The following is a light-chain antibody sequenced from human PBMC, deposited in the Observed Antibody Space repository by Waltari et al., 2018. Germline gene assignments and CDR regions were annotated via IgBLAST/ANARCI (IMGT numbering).Light chain of an antibody. V-gene: IGKV1-39*01. CDR2: AAS. Sequence: DIQMTQSPSSLSASAGDRVTITCRASQSIRGYLNWYQPKPGKAPRLLMHAASRLEGGVPSRFSGSGSGTEYTLTISSLQPEHSATYYCQQTYTTPYTFGQGTKVEMK. J-gene: IGKJ2*01. CDR3: QQTYTTPYT. CDR1: QSIRGY.